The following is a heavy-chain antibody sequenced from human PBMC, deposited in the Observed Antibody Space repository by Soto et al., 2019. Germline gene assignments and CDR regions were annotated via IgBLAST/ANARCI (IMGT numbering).Heavy chain of an antibody. CDR2: VYYSGGT. CDR1: GGSISSAY. D-gene: IGHD4-4*01. Sequence: SETLSLTCTVSGGSISSAYWSWIRQPPGEGLEWIGYVYYSGGTKYNSSLSSRVTISVDKSKNHFFLSLTSVTAADTGVYFCARTFGPQVTGYVDSDYRWTIDQWGQGTLVTVSS. V-gene: IGHV4-59*08. J-gene: IGHJ4*02. CDR3: ARTFGPQVTGYVDSDYRWTIDQ.